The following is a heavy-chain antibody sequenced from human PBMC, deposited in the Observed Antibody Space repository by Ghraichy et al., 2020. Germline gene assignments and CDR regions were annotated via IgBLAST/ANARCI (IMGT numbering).Heavy chain of an antibody. CDR3: AKFGYGSGSYSYYFYYGMDV. D-gene: IGHD3-10*01. CDR1: GFTVSESY. CDR2: IYRDSST. J-gene: IGHJ6*04. V-gene: IGHV3-53*01. Sequence: GESLNISCAASGFTVSESYMTWVRQAPGKGLEWVSVIYRDSSTYYADSVKGRFTISRDTSKNTLSLQMNSLGAEDTAVYYCAKFGYGSGSYSYYFYYGMDVWGNGTTVTVSS.